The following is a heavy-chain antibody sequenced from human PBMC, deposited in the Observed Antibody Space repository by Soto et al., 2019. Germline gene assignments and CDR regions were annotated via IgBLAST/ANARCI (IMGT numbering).Heavy chain of an antibody. CDR2: IYYSGST. V-gene: IGHV4-30-4*01. CDR1: GGSISSGDYY. Sequence: QVQLQESGPGLVKPSQTLSLTCTVSGGSISSGDYYWSWIRQPPGKGLEWIGYIYYSGSTYYNPSLKSRVTISVDTSKNQFSLKLSSVTAADTAVYYCARGHIAVVTAMPGWYFDLWGRGTLVTVSS. D-gene: IGHD2-21*02. J-gene: IGHJ2*01. CDR3: ARGHIAVVTAMPGWYFDL.